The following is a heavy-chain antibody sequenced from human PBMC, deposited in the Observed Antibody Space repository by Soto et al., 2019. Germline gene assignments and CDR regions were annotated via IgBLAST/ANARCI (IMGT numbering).Heavy chain of an antibody. Sequence: GGSLRLSCAASGFTFSSYAMSWVRQAPGKGLEWVAVISYDGSNKYYADSVKGRFTISRDNSKNTLYLQMNSLRAEDTAVYYCSGLKSSSGARWGQGTLVTVSS. CDR2: ISYDGSNK. D-gene: IGHD6-6*01. CDR1: GFTFSSYA. J-gene: IGHJ4*02. CDR3: SGLKSSSGAR. V-gene: IGHV3-30*03.